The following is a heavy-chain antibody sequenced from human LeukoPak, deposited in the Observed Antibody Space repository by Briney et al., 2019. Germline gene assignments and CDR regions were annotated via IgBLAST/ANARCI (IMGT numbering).Heavy chain of an antibody. CDR3: ARDENSSGWYSLANWFDP. V-gene: IGHV3-7*01. J-gene: IGHJ5*02. D-gene: IGHD6-19*01. Sequence: GGSLRLSCAASGFVFSNYWMNWVRQAPGKGLEWVANIKEDGSEKYYVDSVKGRFTISRDNAKDSLYLQMNSLRAEDTAVYYCARDENSSGWYSLANWFDPWGQGTLVTVSS. CDR2: IKEDGSEK. CDR1: GFVFSNYW.